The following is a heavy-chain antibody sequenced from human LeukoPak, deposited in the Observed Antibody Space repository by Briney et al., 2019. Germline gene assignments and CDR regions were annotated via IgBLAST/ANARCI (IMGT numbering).Heavy chain of an antibody. D-gene: IGHD3-10*01. CDR1: GYTFTGYY. CDR2: INPNSGGT. V-gene: IGHV1-2*06. Sequence: ASVKVSCKASGYTFTGYYMHWVRRAPGQGLEWMGRINPNSGGTNYAQKFQGRVTMTRDTSISTAYMELSRLRSDDTAVYYCARLWFGDYKRYGMDVWGQGTTVTVSS. J-gene: IGHJ6*01. CDR3: ARLWFGDYKRYGMDV.